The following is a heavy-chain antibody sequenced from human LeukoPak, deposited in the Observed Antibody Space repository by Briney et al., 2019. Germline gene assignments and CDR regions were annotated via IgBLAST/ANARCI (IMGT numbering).Heavy chain of an antibody. CDR3: ARDPLGVLSYFDY. D-gene: IGHD3-16*01. CDR2: IWYDGSNR. J-gene: IGHJ4*02. Sequence: GGSLRLSCAASGFIFSYCGMHWVRQAPGKGLEWVAVIWYDGSNRYYADSLKGRFTISRDNSKNTLYLQMNSLTADDTAVYYCARDPLGVLSYFDYWGQGTLVTVSS. CDR1: GFIFSYCG. V-gene: IGHV3-33*01.